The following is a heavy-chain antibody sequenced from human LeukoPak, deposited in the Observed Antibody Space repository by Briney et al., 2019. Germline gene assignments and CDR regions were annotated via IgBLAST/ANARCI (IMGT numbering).Heavy chain of an antibody. V-gene: IGHV4-39*07. D-gene: IGHD3-10*01. CDR1: GGSIRSSSYY. Sequence: SKTLSLTCIVSGGSIRSSSYYWGWIRQPPGKGLDWIASIYYSGSTYYNPSLKSRVTISVDTSKNHLSLKLSSVTAADTAVYFCARGGYYGSGNDFRFDPWGQGTLVTVSS. J-gene: IGHJ5*02. CDR2: IYYSGST. CDR3: ARGGYYGSGNDFRFDP.